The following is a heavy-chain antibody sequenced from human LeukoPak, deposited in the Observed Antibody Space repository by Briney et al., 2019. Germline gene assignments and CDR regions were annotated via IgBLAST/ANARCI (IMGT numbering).Heavy chain of an antibody. D-gene: IGHD3-10*01. Sequence: SETLSLTCTVSGGSVSSGSYYWSWIRQPPGKGLEWIGYIYYSGSTNYNPSLKSRVTISVDTSKNQFSLKLSSVTAADTAVYYCARAALVRGASVWGQGTTVTVSS. CDR3: ARAALVRGASV. V-gene: IGHV4-61*01. J-gene: IGHJ6*02. CDR1: GGSVSSGSYY. CDR2: IYYSGST.